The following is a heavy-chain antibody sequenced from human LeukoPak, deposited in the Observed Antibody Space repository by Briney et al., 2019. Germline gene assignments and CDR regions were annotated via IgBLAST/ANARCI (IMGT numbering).Heavy chain of an antibody. CDR1: GYIFTSFG. CDR3: VRDLGDVPGSSFDF. Sequence: ASVKVSCKASGYIFTSFGISWVRQAPGQGLEWMGWSSAYNGNSKYVQKLQGRVTMTTDTSTSTAYMELRSLRSDDTAVYYCVRDLGDVPGSSFDFWGQGTLVTVSS. J-gene: IGHJ4*02. V-gene: IGHV1-18*01. CDR2: SSAYNGNS. D-gene: IGHD2-2*01.